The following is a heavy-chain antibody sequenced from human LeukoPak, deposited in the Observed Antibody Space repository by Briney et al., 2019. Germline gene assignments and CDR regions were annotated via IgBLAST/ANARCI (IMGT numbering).Heavy chain of an antibody. CDR3: ARGGIRGSPPWDYDILTGYYNVPGY. V-gene: IGHV1-8*01. D-gene: IGHD3-9*01. CDR1: GYTFTSYD. J-gene: IGHJ4*02. Sequence: ASVKVSCKASGYTFTSYDINWVRQATGQGLEWMGWMNPNSGNTGYAQKFQGRVTMTRNTSISTAYMELSSLRSEDTAVYYCARGGIRGSPPWDYDILTGYYNVPGYWGRGTLVTVSS. CDR2: MNPNSGNT.